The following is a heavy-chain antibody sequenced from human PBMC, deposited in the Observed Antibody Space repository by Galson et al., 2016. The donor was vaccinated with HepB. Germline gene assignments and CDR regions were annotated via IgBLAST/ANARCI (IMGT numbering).Heavy chain of an antibody. Sequence: SLRLSCAASGFIFDDYGMTWVRQVPGKGLEWVSGINWNGGSTGHADSVKGRFTISRDNAKNSLYLQMNSLRAEDTALYYCARVFCSGGYCYRGYYYGMDVWGQGTTVTVSS. CDR1: GFIFDDYG. CDR2: INWNGGST. J-gene: IGHJ6*02. V-gene: IGHV3-20*04. D-gene: IGHD2-15*01. CDR3: ARVFCSGGYCYRGYYYGMDV.